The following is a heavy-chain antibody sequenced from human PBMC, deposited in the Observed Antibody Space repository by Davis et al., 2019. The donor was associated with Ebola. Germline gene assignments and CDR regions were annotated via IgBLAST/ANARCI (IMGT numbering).Heavy chain of an antibody. Sequence: SLKISCAASGFTFDDYAMHWVRQAPGKGLEWVSGISWNSGSIGYADSVKGRFTISRDNAKNSLNLQMNSLRAEDTAVYYCAKSDYYDAFDIWGQGTMVTVSS. D-gene: IGHD2-21*01. V-gene: IGHV3-9*01. CDR1: GFTFDDYA. CDR2: ISWNSGSI. J-gene: IGHJ3*02. CDR3: AKSDYYDAFDI.